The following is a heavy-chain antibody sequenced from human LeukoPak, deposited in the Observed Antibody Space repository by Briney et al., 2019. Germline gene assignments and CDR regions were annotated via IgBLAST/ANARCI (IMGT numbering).Heavy chain of an antibody. V-gene: IGHV3-48*03. D-gene: IGHD3-16*01. CDR2: ISSSGSDI. CDR3: ARDRRGGNFDY. CDR1: GFTFSNYE. Sequence: GGSLRLSCAASGFTFSNYEMHWVRQAPGKGLEWVSYISSSGSDIYYADSVKGRFTISRDNAKNSLYLHMNSLRAEDTAVYYCARDRRGGNFDYWGQGTLVTVSS. J-gene: IGHJ4*02.